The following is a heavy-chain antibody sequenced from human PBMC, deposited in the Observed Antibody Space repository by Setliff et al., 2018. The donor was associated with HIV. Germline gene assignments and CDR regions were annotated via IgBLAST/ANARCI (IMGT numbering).Heavy chain of an antibody. CDR3: ARHFGISYRSPFDP. Sequence: GESLKISCKSSGYVFTNYWIGWVRQMPGKGLEWMGIISPDDSDTRYSPSFQGQVTISVDKSTSTAYLQWSSLKASDSAIYYCARHFGISYRSPFDPWGQGTLVTVSS. V-gene: IGHV5-51*01. D-gene: IGHD3-3*01. CDR2: ISPDDSDT. CDR1: GYVFTNYW. J-gene: IGHJ5*02.